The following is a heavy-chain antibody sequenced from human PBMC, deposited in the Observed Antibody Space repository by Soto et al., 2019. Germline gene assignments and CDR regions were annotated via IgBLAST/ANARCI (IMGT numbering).Heavy chain of an antibody. CDR2: IIPILGIA. CDR3: AIGLRNYYGSGRPFQH. J-gene: IGHJ1*01. Sequence: QVQLVQSGAEVKKPGSSVKVSCKASGGTFSSYTISWVRQAPGQGLEWMGRIIPILGIANYAQKFQGRVTITADKSTSTAYMELSSLRSEDTAVYYCAIGLRNYYGSGRPFQHWGQGTLVTVSS. CDR1: GGTFSSYT. V-gene: IGHV1-69*02. D-gene: IGHD3-10*01.